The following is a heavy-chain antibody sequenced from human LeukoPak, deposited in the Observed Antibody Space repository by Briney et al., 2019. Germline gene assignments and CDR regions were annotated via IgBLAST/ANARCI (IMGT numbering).Heavy chain of an antibody. CDR3: AKDRGAVGATTNAFDI. J-gene: IGHJ3*02. V-gene: IGHV3-7*03. Sequence: AGGSLRLSCAASGFGFSNFWMSWVRQAPGKGPEWVANIKEDGSLKNYVDSVEGRFTVSRDNAKNSLYLQMNSLRAEDMALYYCAKDRGAVGATTNAFDIWGQGTMVTVSS. D-gene: IGHD1-26*01. CDR2: IKEDGSLK. CDR1: GFGFSNFW.